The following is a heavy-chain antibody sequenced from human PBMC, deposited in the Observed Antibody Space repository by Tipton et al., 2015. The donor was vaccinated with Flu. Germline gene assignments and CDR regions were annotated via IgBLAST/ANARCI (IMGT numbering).Heavy chain of an antibody. CDR1: GGSSSGYY. Sequence: TLSLTCAVYGGSSSGYYWSWIRQPPGKGLEWIGEINHSGSTNYNPSLKSRVTISVDTSKNQFSLKLSSVTAADTAVYYCARGKWLQLPLRYYYYGMDVWGQGTTVTVSS. J-gene: IGHJ6*02. CDR3: ARGKWLQLPLRYYYYGMDV. CDR2: INHSGST. V-gene: IGHV4-34*01. D-gene: IGHD5-24*01.